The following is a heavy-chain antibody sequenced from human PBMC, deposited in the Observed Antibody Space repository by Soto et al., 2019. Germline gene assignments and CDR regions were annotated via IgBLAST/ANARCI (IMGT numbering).Heavy chain of an antibody. V-gene: IGHV4-61*08. J-gene: IGHJ5*02. CDR3: VRDYLLTGFDP. CDR2: VYYSGST. CDR1: GGSINDNDYS. Sequence: SETQSLTSTVSGGSINDNDYSWSWLRQTPGKGLEWIGYVYYSGSTNYNPSLESRVTISIDASKNQFSLKMKSVTAADTAVYYCVRDYLLTGFDPWGQGALVTVSS. D-gene: IGHD3-9*01.